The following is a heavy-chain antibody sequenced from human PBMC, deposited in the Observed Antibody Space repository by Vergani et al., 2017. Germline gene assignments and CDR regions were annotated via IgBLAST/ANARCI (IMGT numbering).Heavy chain of an antibody. V-gene: IGHV3-7*03. Sequence: EVQLVESGGGLVQPGGSLRLSCAASGFMFSNYWMNWVRQAPGKGLEWVANIKQDGSEKYYVDSVRGRFTISRDNSRDTLYLQMNSLRPEDTATYYCVKDAGSYENFFDSWGQGTLVTVSS. D-gene: IGHD1-26*01. CDR3: VKDAGSYENFFDS. CDR1: GFMFSNYW. J-gene: IGHJ4*02. CDR2: IKQDGSEK.